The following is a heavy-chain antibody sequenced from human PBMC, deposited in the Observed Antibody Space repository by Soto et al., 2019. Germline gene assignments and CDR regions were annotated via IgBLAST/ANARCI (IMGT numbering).Heavy chain of an antibody. J-gene: IGHJ4*02. CDR2: IDPSDSDI. D-gene: IGHD2-15*01. CDR3: ARPPPEYGGNTDGLYYFDY. CDR1: GYRFASYR. Sequence: PGESLKISCKGSGYRFASYRIAWVRQMPGNGLEWMGIIDPSDSDIRYSPSFQGQVTISADKSISTAYMELSSLRSEDTAVYYCARPPPEYGGNTDGLYYFDYWGQGTLVTVSS. V-gene: IGHV5-51*01.